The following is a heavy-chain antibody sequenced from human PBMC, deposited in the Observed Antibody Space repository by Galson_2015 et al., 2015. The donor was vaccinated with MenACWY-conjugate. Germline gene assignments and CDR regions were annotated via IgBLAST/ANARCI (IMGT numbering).Heavy chain of an antibody. J-gene: IGHJ1*01. V-gene: IGHV4-59*01. Sequence: SETLSLTCTVSGGSIRNYYWSWIRQPPGKALEWIGYMYYSETPRYYPSLKSRVTISVDTSRDQFSLKLSSVTAADTAVYYCAGATVGGRLFQHWGQGALVTVSS. CDR3: AGATVGGRLFQH. CDR1: GGSIRNYY. CDR2: MYYSETP. D-gene: IGHD3-10*01.